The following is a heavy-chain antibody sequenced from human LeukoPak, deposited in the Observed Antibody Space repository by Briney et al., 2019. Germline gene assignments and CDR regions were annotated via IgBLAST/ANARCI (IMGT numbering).Heavy chain of an antibody. Sequence: SVKVSCKASGGTFISYAISWVGQAPGQGVEWMGRIIPIFGTANYAQKFQGRVTITTDESTSTAYMELSSLRSEDTAVYYCARAPIPGIAAAVDYWGQRTLVTVSS. CDR1: GGTFISYA. D-gene: IGHD6-13*01. CDR2: IIPIFGTA. CDR3: ARAPIPGIAAAVDY. V-gene: IGHV1-69*05. J-gene: IGHJ4*02.